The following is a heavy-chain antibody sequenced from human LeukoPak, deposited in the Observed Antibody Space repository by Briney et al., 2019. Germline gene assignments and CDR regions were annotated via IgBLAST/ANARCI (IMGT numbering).Heavy chain of an antibody. V-gene: IGHV3-30*04. Sequence: GGSLRLSCVASGFTFSSYVMHWVRQAPGVGLEWVAVISSDESHKYHADSVKGRFTISRDNSKNTLYLQMSSLRVEETAVYYCAKEFNRGLPDYWGQGTLVTVPS. CDR2: ISSDESHK. CDR3: AKEFNRGLPDY. D-gene: IGHD2-21*01. CDR1: GFTFSSYV. J-gene: IGHJ4*02.